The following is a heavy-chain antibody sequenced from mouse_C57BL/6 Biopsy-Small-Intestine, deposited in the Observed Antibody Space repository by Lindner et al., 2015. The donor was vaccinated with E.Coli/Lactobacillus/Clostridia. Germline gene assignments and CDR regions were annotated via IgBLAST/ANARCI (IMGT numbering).Heavy chain of an antibody. V-gene: IGHV1-42*01. D-gene: IGHD2-5*01. CDR3: AREGNYYSNWAMDY. Sequence: VQLQESGPELVKPGASVKISCKASGYSFTDYNMNWVKQSPEKSLEWIGEINPITGGTTYNQKFKARATLTVDKSSSTAYMQLKSLTSEDSAVYFCAREGNYYSNWAMDYWGQGTSVTVSS. CDR1: GYSFTDYN. CDR2: INPITGGT. J-gene: IGHJ4*01.